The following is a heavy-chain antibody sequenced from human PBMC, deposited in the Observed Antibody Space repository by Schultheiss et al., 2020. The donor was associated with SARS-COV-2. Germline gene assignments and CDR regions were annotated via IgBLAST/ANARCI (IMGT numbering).Heavy chain of an antibody. CDR2: IIPIFGTA. D-gene: IGHD6-13*01. V-gene: IGHV1-69*13. Sequence: SVKVSCKASGGTFNTYGVNWVRQAPGQGLEWMGGIIPIFGTANYAQKFQGRVTITADESTSTAYMELSSLTSDDTAVYFCARGRATSWLPFIDHWGQGTLVTVSS. CDR3: ARGRATSWLPFIDH. CDR1: GGTFNTYG. J-gene: IGHJ4*02.